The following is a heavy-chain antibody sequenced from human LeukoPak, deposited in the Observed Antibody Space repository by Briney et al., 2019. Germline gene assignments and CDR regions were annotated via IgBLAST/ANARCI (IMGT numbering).Heavy chain of an antibody. Sequence: PGGSLRLSCAASGCTFSSYSMNWVRQAPGKGLEWVSSISGSGSDMYYAESVKGRFTISRDNSKNTLYLQMNSLRAEDTAVYYCAKDHHMTTVSHFDYWGQGTLVTVSS. CDR2: ISGSGSDM. D-gene: IGHD4-11*01. V-gene: IGHV3-21*04. CDR3: AKDHHMTTVSHFDY. CDR1: GCTFSSYS. J-gene: IGHJ4*02.